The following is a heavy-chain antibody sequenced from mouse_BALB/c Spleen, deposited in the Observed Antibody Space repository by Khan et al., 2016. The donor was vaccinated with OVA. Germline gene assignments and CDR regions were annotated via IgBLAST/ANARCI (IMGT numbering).Heavy chain of an antibody. D-gene: IGHD1-1*01. CDR1: GFTFSSYA. J-gene: IGHJ1*01. V-gene: IGHV5-9-3*01. Sequence: EVQGVESGGGLVKPGGSLKLSCAASGFTFSSYAMSWVRQTPEKRLEWVATISSGDTYTYYPDSVKGRFTISRDNAKNTLYLQMSSLRSEDTAMYYCARPPITTVVATSYWFFDVWGAGTTVTVST. CDR2: ISSGDTYT. CDR3: ARPPITTVVATSYWFFDV.